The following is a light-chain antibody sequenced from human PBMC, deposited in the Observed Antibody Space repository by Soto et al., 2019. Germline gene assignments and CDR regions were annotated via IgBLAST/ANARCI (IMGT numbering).Light chain of an antibody. CDR3: QPYGSSPST. Sequence: IVMSQSTASLSVAPGERADLSCRASKSVSSSYLAWYQQKPGQAPRLLIYGASSRATGIPDRFSGSGSGADVTLIISRLESEDFAVYYCQPYGSSPSTFGQGTRLEIK. J-gene: IGKJ5*01. CDR2: GAS. CDR1: KSVSSSY. V-gene: IGKV3-20*01.